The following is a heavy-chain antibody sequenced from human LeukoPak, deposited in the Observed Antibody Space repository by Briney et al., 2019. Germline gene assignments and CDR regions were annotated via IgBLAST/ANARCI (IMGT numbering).Heavy chain of an antibody. V-gene: IGHV1-3*01. D-gene: IGHD6-13*01. Sequence: ASVKVSCTASGGTFSSYAISWVRQAPGQRLEWMGWINAGNGNTKYSQKFQGRVTITRDTSASTAYMELSSLRSEDTAVYYCARLPAIAAAGFPFDYWGQGTLVTVSS. J-gene: IGHJ4*02. CDR2: INAGNGNT. CDR3: ARLPAIAAAGFPFDY. CDR1: GGTFSSYA.